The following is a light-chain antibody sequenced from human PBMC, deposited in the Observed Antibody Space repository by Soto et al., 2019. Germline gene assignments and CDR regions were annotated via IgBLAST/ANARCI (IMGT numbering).Light chain of an antibody. J-gene: IGKJ2*01. CDR1: ENISRY. Sequence: DIQMTQSPSSLSASVGDTVTITCRASENISRYLNWYQQKVGKAPKLLIYAASSLQSAVPSRFSGSGSGTDFTLTISSLLPEDFATYYCHHSHSFPYTFGQGTNVEIK. V-gene: IGKV1-39*01. CDR2: AAS. CDR3: HHSHSFPYT.